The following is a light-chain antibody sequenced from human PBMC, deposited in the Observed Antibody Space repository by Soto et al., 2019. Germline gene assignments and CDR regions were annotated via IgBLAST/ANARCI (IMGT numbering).Light chain of an antibody. V-gene: IGLV2-14*01. Sequence: QSVLTQPASVSGSPGQSITISCTGTSSDVGGYNYVSWYQQHPGKAPKLMIYDVSNRPSGVSNRFSGSKSGNTASLTISGLQAEDVADYYCSSYTNSSTPHVFGTGTKV. CDR1: SSDVGGYNY. CDR3: SSYTNSSTPHV. CDR2: DVS. J-gene: IGLJ1*01.